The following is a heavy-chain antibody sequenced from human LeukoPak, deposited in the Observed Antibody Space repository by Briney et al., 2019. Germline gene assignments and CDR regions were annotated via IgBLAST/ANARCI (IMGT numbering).Heavy chain of an antibody. CDR2: INPSGGST. Sequence: ASVKVSCKASGYTFTSYYMHWVRHAPGQGLEWMGIINPSGGSTSYAQKFQGRVTMTRDMSTSTVYMELSSLRSEDTAVYYCAKEDRSDWSFDYWGQGTLVTVSS. J-gene: IGHJ4*02. CDR1: GYTFTSYY. V-gene: IGHV1-46*01. CDR3: AKEDRSDWSFDY. D-gene: IGHD3-9*01.